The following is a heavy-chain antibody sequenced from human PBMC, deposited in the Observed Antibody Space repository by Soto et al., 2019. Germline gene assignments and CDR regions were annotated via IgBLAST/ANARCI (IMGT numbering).Heavy chain of an antibody. CDR3: ARGATYYYDSSGYYKYYFDY. Sequence: SETLSLTCTVSGGSISSYYWSWIRQPPGKGLEWIGYIYYSGSTNYNPSLKSRVTISVDTSKNQFSLKLSSVTAADTAVHYCARGATYYYDSSGYYKYYFDYWGQGTLVTVSS. CDR1: GGSISSYY. D-gene: IGHD3-22*01. V-gene: IGHV4-59*01. CDR2: IYYSGST. J-gene: IGHJ4*02.